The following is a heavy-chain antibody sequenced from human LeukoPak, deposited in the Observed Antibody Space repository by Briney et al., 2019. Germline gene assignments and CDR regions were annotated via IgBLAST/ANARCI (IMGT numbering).Heavy chain of an antibody. CDR1: GDSISSGDYY. V-gene: IGHV4-61*02. D-gene: IGHD2-2*01. Sequence: PSETLSLTCTVSGDSISSGDYYWSWIRQPAGKGLEWIGRISSSGSTNYNPSLKSRVTISVDTSKNQFSLKLSSVTAADTAVYYCARAIVVPAALFDYWGQGTLVTVSS. CDR3: ARAIVVPAALFDY. CDR2: ISSSGST. J-gene: IGHJ4*02.